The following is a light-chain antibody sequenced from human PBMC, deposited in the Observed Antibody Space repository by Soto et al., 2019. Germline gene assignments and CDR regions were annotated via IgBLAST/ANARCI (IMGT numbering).Light chain of an antibody. V-gene: IGKV1-5*03. CDR3: QQYTSSYPWT. Sequence: DIQMTQSPSTLSASVGDRVTITCRASQNIGTLLAWFQQKPGQAPKVLIYKASNLESGVPSRFSGSGSGTEFTLTISSLQPEDFSTYYCQQYTSSYPWTFGQGTKLEI. CDR1: QNIGTL. CDR2: KAS. J-gene: IGKJ1*01.